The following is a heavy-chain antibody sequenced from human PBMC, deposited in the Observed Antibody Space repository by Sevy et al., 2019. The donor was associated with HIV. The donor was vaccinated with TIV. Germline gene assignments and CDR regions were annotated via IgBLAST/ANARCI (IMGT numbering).Heavy chain of an antibody. V-gene: IGHV3-21*01. D-gene: IGHD2-21*02. CDR1: GFTFSSYS. Sequence: GGSLRLSCAASGFTFSSYSMNWLRQAPGKGLEWVSSISSSSSYIYYADSVKGRFTISRDNAKNSLYLQMNSLRAEDTAVYYCARFIKYCGGDCYFPLDYWGQGTLVTVSS. CDR2: ISSSSSYI. CDR3: ARFIKYCGGDCYFPLDY. J-gene: IGHJ4*02.